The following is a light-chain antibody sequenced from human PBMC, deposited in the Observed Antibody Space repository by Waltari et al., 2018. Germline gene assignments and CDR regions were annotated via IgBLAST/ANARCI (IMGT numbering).Light chain of an antibody. V-gene: IGKV3-20*01. CDR1: RSVSNNY. CDR3: QQYGTSPPGT. J-gene: IGKJ1*01. CDR2: LAS. Sequence: EIVFTQSPGTLSLSPGERATLSCRASRSVSNNYLAWYQQKSGQAPRLLIYLASTRATGIPDRFSGSGSGTDFTLTISRLEPEDFAVYYCQQYGTSPPGTFGQGTKVEIK.